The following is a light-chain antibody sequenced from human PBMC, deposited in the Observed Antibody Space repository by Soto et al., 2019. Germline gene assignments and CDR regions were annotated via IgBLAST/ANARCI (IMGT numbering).Light chain of an antibody. J-gene: IGLJ2*01. V-gene: IGLV1-47*01. CDR1: SSNIGSNY. CDR2: RNN. Sequence: QSVLTQPPSASGTPGQRVTISCSGSSSNIGSNYVYWYHQLPGTAPKLVIYRNNQRPSGVPDRISCSKSGTSASLAISGIRSEDEADYYWEACDDRLSGLVFGRGTKLTVL. CDR3: EACDDRLSGLV.